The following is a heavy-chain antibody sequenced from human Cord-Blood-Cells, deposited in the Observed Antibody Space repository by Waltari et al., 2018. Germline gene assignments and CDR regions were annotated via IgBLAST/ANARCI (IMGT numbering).Heavy chain of an antibody. CDR2: INPNSGGT. CDR1: GYTFTGYY. D-gene: IGHD3-16*01. CDR3: ARDQGGGIWSYYYYMDV. J-gene: IGHJ6*03. V-gene: IGHV1-2*02. Sequence: QVQLVQSGAEVKKPGASVKVSCKASGYTFTGYYMHWVRQAPGQGLEWMGWINPNSGGTNYAQKFQGRVTMTRDTSISTAYMELSRLRSDDTAVYYCARDQGGGIWSYYYYMDVWGKGTTVTVSS.